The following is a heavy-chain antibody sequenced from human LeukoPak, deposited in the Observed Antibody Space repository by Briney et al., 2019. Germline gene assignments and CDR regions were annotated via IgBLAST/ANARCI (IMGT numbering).Heavy chain of an antibody. CDR3: ARVDRYYQGSGSYAIDY. CDR2: VSSNNNYI. D-gene: IGHD3-10*01. V-gene: IGHV3-21*01. J-gene: IGHJ4*02. CDR1: SFTFSTYS. Sequence: GGSLRLSCAASSFTFSTYSMNWVRQAPGKGLEWVAAVSSNNNYILYADSVKGRFIISRDNDKNSLYLQMNNLRAEDTAIYYCARVDRYYQGSGSYAIDYWGQGTLVTVSS.